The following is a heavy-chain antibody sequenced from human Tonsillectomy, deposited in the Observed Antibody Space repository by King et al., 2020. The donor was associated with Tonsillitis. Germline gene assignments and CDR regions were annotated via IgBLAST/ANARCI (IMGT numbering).Heavy chain of an antibody. CDR2: IKSKIEGGTT. CDR3: TTDGGGYGYFMDV. J-gene: IGHJ6*03. CDR1: GFIFSNAW. D-gene: IGHD3-16*01. Sequence: VQLVESGGDLVKPGGSLRLSCAASGFIFSNAWMNWARQAPGKGLEWVGRIKSKIEGGTTDYAAPVKGRFTISRDDSKNTLYLQMNSLQTEDTAVYYCTTDGGGYGYFMDVWGKGTTVTVSS. V-gene: IGHV3-15*07.